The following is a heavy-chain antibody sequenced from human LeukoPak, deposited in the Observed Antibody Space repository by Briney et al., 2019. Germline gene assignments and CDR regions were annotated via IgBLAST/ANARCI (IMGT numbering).Heavy chain of an antibody. J-gene: IGHJ4*02. D-gene: IGHD5-12*01. V-gene: IGHV4-4*02. CDR2: IYHSGST. CDR3: ASIYSGYDPPFDY. CDR1: GGSISSSNW. Sequence: SETLSLTGAVFGGSISSSNWWRWVRQPPGEGLEWIGEIYHSGSTNYNPSLKSRVTISVDKSKNQFSLKLSSVTAADTAVYYCASIYSGYDPPFDYWGQGTLVTVSS.